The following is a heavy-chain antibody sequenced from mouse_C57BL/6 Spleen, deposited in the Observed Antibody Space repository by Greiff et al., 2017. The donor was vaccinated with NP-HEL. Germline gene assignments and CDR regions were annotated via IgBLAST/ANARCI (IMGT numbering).Heavy chain of an antibody. CDR2: IDPSDSET. Sequence: QVQLQQPGAELVRPGSSVKLSCKASGYTFTSYWMHWVKQRPIQGLEWIGNIDPSDSETHYNQKFKDKATLTVDKSSSTAYMQLSSLTSEDSAVYYCARRVYYGPYAMDYWGQGTSVTVSS. D-gene: IGHD2-1*01. J-gene: IGHJ4*01. CDR1: GYTFTSYW. V-gene: IGHV1-52*01. CDR3: ARRVYYGPYAMDY.